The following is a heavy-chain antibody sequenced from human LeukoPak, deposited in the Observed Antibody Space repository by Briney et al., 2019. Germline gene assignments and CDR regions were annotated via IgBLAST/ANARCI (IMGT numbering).Heavy chain of an antibody. J-gene: IGHJ4*02. D-gene: IGHD4-23*01. CDR2: ITTYTGNP. CDR1: GYTFTSYG. Sequence: ASVKVSCKASGYTFTSYGISWVRQAPGQGPEWMGWITTYTGNPTYAQGFTGRFVFSLDTSVSTAYLQISSLKTEDTAVYYCARARYGGNPPEDYWGQGTLVTVSS. V-gene: IGHV7-4-1*02. CDR3: ARARYGGNPPEDY.